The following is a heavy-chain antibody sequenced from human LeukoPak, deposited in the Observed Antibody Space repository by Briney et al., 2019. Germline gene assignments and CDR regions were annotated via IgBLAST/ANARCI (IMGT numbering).Heavy chain of an antibody. Sequence: ASVKVSCKASGYTFTSYDINWVRQATGQGIEWVGWMNPNSGNTGYAQKFQGRVTMTRNTSISTAYMELSSLRSEDTAVYYCARADFWSGYAIDYWGQGTLVTVSS. CDR3: ARADFWSGYAIDY. J-gene: IGHJ4*02. D-gene: IGHD3-3*01. V-gene: IGHV1-8*01. CDR2: MNPNSGNT. CDR1: GYTFTSYD.